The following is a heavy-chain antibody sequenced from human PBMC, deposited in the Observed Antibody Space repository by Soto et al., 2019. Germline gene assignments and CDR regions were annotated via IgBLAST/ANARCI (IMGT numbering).Heavy chain of an antibody. CDR3: ARMNYYDTSGYPFDY. CDR1: GASVSTGY. D-gene: IGHD3-22*01. CDR2: MYFGGSF. Sequence: PSETLSLTCTVSGASVSTGYWSWIRQPPGKGLEWIGFMYFGGSFNYNPSLTSRVTISVETSKNQFSLKLNSVTAADTAVYYCARMNYYDTSGYPFDYWGQGMMVTVSS. V-gene: IGHV4-59*02. J-gene: IGHJ4*02.